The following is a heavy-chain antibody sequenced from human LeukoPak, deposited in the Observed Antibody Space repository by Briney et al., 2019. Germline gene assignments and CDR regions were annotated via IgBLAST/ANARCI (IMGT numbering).Heavy chain of an antibody. J-gene: IGHJ1*01. CDR3: ARDPRSSGWPQH. CDR1: GYSFTGYY. D-gene: IGHD6-19*01. CDR2: INPNSGGT. Sequence: ASLKLSCKASGYSFTGYYMHWVRQAPGQGLEWMGWINPNSGGTNYAQKFQGRVTMTRDTSISTAYMELSRLRSDDTAVYYCARDPRSSGWPQHWGQGTLVTVSS. V-gene: IGHV1-2*02.